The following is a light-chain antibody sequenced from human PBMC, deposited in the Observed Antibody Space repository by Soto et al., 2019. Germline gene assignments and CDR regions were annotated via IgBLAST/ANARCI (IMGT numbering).Light chain of an antibody. J-gene: IGLJ3*02. Sequence: QLVLTQSSSASASLGSSVKLTCTLSSGHSSYIIAWHQQQPGKAPRYLMKLEGSGSYNKGSGVPDRFSGSTSGADRYLTISNLQFDGEADYYCETWDSNTRVFGGGTKQTVL. V-gene: IGLV4-60*02. CDR2: LEGSGSY. CDR3: ETWDSNTRV. CDR1: SGHSSYI.